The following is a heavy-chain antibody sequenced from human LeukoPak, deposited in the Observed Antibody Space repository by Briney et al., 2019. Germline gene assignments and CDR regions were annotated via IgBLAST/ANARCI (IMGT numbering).Heavy chain of an antibody. D-gene: IGHD6-13*01. CDR2: MNPNSGNT. CDR1: GYTFTSYD. J-gene: IGHJ6*02. V-gene: IGHV1-8*01. CDR3: AREAIAAAGPHGMDV. Sequence: ASVKVSCKASGYTFTSYDINWVRQATGQGLEWMGWMNPNSGNTGYAQKFQGRVTMTRNTSISTAYMELSSLRSEDTAVYYCAREAIAAAGPHGMDVWGQGTTVTVSS.